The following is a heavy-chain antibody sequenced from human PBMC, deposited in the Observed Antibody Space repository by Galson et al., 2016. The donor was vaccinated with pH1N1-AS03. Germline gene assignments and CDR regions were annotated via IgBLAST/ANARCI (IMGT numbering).Heavy chain of an antibody. V-gene: IGHV5-51*01. D-gene: IGHD3-22*01. CDR3: ARRARYDSSGYSYWFDL. CDR2: IYPPDSDA. CDR1: EFRFSSYW. Sequence: QSGAEVKKSGESLKISCKASEFRFSSYWIGWVRQVPGKGLEWMGIIYPPDSDARYSPSFQGQVTISADKSISTAYLQWNSLKASDTAMYYCARRARYDSSGYSYWFDLWGQGTLVIISS. J-gene: IGHJ5*02.